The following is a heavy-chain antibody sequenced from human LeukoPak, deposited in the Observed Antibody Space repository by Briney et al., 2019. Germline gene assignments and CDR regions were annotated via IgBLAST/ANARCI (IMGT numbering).Heavy chain of an antibody. CDR2: ISAYNGNT. CDR1: GYTFTSYG. J-gene: IGHJ5*02. D-gene: IGHD6-19*01. CDR3: ARDFPVAGNNWFDP. V-gene: IGHV1-18*01. Sequence: ASVKVSCKASGYTFTSYGISWVRQAPGQGLEWMGWISAYNGNTDYAQKLQGRVTMTTDTSTSTAYMELRSLRSDDTAVYYCARDFPVAGNNWFDPWGQGTLVTVSS.